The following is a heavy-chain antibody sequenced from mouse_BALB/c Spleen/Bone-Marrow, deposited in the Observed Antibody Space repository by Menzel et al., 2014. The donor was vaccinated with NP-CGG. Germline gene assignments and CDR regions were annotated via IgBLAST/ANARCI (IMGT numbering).Heavy chain of an antibody. CDR2: INPSIGYA. CDR1: GHTFSTYW. J-gene: IGHJ4*01. CDR3: AMISFTMDY. Sequence: VQLQQSGAELAKPGASVKMSCKASGHTFSTYWMHWVKQRPGQGLEWIGYINPSIGYADYVQKFKDKATLTADNFSSIVYMQLSSLTSEDSAIYYYAMISFTMDYWGQGTSVTVSS. D-gene: IGHD2-4*01. V-gene: IGHV1-7*01.